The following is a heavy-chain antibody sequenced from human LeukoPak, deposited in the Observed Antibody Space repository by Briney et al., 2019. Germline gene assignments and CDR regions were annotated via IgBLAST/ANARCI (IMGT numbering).Heavy chain of an antibody. CDR1: GFTFSSYA. CDR2: ISGSGGST. D-gene: IGHD3-10*01. V-gene: IGHV3-23*01. CDR3: PKIPSDYYGSGTGGGYFDY. Sequence: GGSLRLSCAASGFTFSSYAMSWARQAPGKGLEWVSAISGSGGSTYYADSVKGRFTIGRDNSKNTLYLQMKRLRAGAPAVYNCPKIPSDYYGSGTGGGYFDYWGQGTLVTVSS. J-gene: IGHJ4*02.